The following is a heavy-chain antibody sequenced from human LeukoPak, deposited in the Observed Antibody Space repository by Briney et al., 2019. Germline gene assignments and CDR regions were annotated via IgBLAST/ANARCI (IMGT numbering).Heavy chain of an antibody. D-gene: IGHD3-10*01. CDR1: GYTLTSYV. CDR2: INTNTGNP. J-gene: IGHJ3*02. Sequence: ASVKVSCKASGYTLTSYVMNWVRQAPGQGLEWMGWINTNTGNPTYVQGFTGRFAFSLDTSVSTAYLQISSLKAEDTAVYYCARSYYFGSGSYLDAFDIWGQGTMVTVSS. V-gene: IGHV7-4-1*02. CDR3: ARSYYFGSGSYLDAFDI.